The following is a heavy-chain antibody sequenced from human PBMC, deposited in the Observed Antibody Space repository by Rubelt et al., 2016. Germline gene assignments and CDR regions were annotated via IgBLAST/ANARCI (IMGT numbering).Heavy chain of an antibody. V-gene: IGHV4-38-2*02. J-gene: IGHJ4*02. CDR2: IYYTGST. Sequence: QVQLQESGPGLVKPSETLSLTCTVSGYSISSSYYWGWIRQPPGKGLEWIATIYYTGSTYYNPSLKSRVTISVDTSQNQFSLKRTCVTAADTAVYYWAGLRAGGSGHYWGQGTLVTVAS. CDR1: GYSISSSYY. D-gene: IGHD6-19*01. CDR3: AGLRAGGSGHY.